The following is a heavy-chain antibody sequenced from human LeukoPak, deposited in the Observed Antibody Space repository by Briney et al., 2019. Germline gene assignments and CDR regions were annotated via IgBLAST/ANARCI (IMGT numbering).Heavy chain of an antibody. J-gene: IGHJ5*02. Sequence: SETLSLTCTVSGGSISNSDYYWNWIRRPPGQGLVWIGSTSYTGSTYYNPSLKSRVTISVATSKSQFSLELTSVTAADTAVYYCARRAIPAAGTFDPWGQGTLVTVSS. CDR1: GGSISNSDYY. D-gene: IGHD6-13*01. CDR2: TSYTGST. V-gene: IGHV4-39*01. CDR3: ARRAIPAAGTFDP.